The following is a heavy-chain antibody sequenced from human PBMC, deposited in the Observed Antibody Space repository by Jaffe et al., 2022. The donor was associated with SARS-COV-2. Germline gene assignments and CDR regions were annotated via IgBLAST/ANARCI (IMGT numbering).Heavy chain of an antibody. D-gene: IGHD2-15*01. Sequence: EEHLVESGGGLVQPGGSLRLSCAASGFILSNAWMSWVRQAPGKGLEWVGRIKRKSDGGTIEYAAPVKGRFTISRDDSKNTLYLQMISLKTEDTAVYYCSTGAKGRGMDVWGQGTPVTVSS. V-gene: IGHV3-15*01. CDR1: GFILSNAW. J-gene: IGHJ6*02. CDR3: STGAKGRGMDV. CDR2: IKRKSDGGTI.